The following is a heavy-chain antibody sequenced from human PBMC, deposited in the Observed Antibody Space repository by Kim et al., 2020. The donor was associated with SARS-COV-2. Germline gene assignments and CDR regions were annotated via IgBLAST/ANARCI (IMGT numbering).Heavy chain of an antibody. J-gene: IGHJ3*01. CDR2: T. Sequence: TKDAERWQGKVTMTRDTSISTVYMELSRLKSDDTAVYYCARGANTLSAFDLWGQGTMVTVSS. V-gene: IGHV1-2*02. CDR3: ARGANTLSAFDL.